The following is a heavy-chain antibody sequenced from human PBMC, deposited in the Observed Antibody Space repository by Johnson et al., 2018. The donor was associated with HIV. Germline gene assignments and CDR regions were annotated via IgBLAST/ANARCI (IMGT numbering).Heavy chain of an antibody. CDR3: ASLSSSLFGAFDI. CDR1: GFTVSSNY. CDR2: IYSGGST. J-gene: IGHJ3*02. Sequence: VQLVESGGGLVQPGGSLRLSCAASGFTVSSNYMSWVRQAPGKGLEWVSVIYSGGSTYYADSVKGRFTISRDNSKNTLYLQMNSLRAEDTAVYYWASLSSSLFGAFDIWGQGKMVTVSS. D-gene: IGHD6-13*01. V-gene: IGHV3-66*01.